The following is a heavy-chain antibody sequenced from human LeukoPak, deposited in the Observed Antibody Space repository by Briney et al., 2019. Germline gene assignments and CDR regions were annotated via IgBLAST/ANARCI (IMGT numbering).Heavy chain of an antibody. Sequence: ASVKVSCKXSGYTFTGDYMHWVRQAPGQGLEWMGRINPNSGGTNYAQKFQGRVTMTRDTSISTAYMELSRLRSDDTAVYYCARAYYYDSSGYSIIDYWGQGTLVTVSS. CDR1: GYTFTGDY. CDR2: INPNSGGT. CDR3: ARAYYYDSSGYSIIDY. J-gene: IGHJ4*02. V-gene: IGHV1-2*06. D-gene: IGHD3-22*01.